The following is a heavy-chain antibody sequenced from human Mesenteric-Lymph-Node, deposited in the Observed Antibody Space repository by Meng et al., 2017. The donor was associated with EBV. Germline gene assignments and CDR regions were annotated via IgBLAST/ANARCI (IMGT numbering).Heavy chain of an antibody. CDR3: AGRGFYTLFDY. CDR1: GGFISRSGFY. Sequence: QLQMQERATGLGRPSETLSLTVIVCGGFISRSGFYWGWIRQPPGKGLEWIGRVSYSGTTSYNPSLRSRVTISADTSKNQFSLRLTSLTAADTAIYYCAGRGFYTLFDYWGQGTLVTVSS. CDR2: VSYSGTT. V-gene: IGHV4-39*07. J-gene: IGHJ4*02. D-gene: IGHD3-3*01.